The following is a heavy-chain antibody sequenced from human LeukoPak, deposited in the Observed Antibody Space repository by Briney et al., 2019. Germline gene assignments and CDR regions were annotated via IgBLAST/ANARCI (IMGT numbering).Heavy chain of an antibody. D-gene: IGHD3-22*01. J-gene: IGHJ5*02. CDR1: GFSFSSYW. CDR2: IYSGGST. Sequence: GGSLRLSCAASGFSFSSYWMNWVRQAPGKGLEWVSVIYSGGSTYYADSVKGRFTISRDNSKNTLYLQMNSLRAEDTAVYYCARVRRSSGYSDLFDPWGQGTLVTVSS. CDR3: ARVRRSSGYSDLFDP. V-gene: IGHV3-53*01.